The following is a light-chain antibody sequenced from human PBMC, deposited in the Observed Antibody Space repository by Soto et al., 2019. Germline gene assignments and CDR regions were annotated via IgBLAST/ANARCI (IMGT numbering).Light chain of an antibody. Sequence: QSALTQPASVSGSPGPSITISCTGTSSDVGGYNYVSWYQQHPGKAPKLMIYDVSNRPSGVSNRFSGSKSGNTASLTISGLQAEDESEYSCRSYTSSSTLLVSGGGTKLTVL. CDR2: DVS. CDR1: SSDVGGYNY. CDR3: RSYTSSSTLLV. J-gene: IGLJ2*01. V-gene: IGLV2-14*01.